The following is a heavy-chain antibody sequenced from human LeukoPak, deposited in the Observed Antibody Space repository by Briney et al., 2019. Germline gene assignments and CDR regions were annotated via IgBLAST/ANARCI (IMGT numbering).Heavy chain of an antibody. V-gene: IGHV3-7*03. D-gene: IGHD1-26*01. CDR2: IKQDGSEK. Sequence: GGSLRLSCAASGFTFSSYWMSWVRQAPGKGLEWVANIKQDGSEKYYVDSVKGRFTISRDNAKNSLYLQMNSLRAEDTAVYYCARDAGIVGATLHYYYGMDVWGQGTTVTVSS. CDR3: ARDAGIVGATLHYYYGMDV. J-gene: IGHJ6*02. CDR1: GFTFSSYW.